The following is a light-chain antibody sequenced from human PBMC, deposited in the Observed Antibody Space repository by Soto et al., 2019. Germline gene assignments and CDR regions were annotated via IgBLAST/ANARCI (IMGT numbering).Light chain of an antibody. CDR3: QQYNNWPPGFT. J-gene: IGKJ3*01. Sequence: EIVMTQSPATLSVSPGERATLSCRASQSVSSNLAWYQQKPGQAPRLLIYGASTRATGIPARFSGSGSGTEFTLTISSLQSEDFAVYYCQQYNNWPPGFTFGPGTKVAIK. CDR1: QSVSSN. V-gene: IGKV3-15*01. CDR2: GAS.